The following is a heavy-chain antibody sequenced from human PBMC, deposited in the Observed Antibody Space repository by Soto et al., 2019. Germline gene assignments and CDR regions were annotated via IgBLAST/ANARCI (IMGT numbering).Heavy chain of an antibody. CDR2: IYPGDSDT. J-gene: IGHJ4*02. CDR1: GYSFTSYW. Sequence: GESLKISCKGSGYSFTSYWIGWVRQMPGKGLEWMGIIYPGDSDTRYSPSFQGQVTISADKSISTAYLQWSSLKASDTAMYYCARAPSSGPLRLAHDYWGQGTLVTVSS. V-gene: IGHV5-51*01. D-gene: IGHD6-19*01. CDR3: ARAPSSGPLRLAHDY.